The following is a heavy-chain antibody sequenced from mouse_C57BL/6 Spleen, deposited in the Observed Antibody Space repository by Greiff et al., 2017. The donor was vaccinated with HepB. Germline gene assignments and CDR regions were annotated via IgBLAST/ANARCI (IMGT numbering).Heavy chain of an antibody. J-gene: IGHJ2*01. CDR2: IDPETDGT. CDR1: GYTFTDYE. Sequence: VQLQQSGAELVRPGASVTLSCKASGYTFTDYEMHWVKQTPVHGLEWIGAIDPETDGTAYNQKFKGKAILTAGKSSSTAYMELRSLTSEDSAVYYCTRRPYGDYWGQGTTLTVSS. D-gene: IGHD1-1*01. CDR3: TRRPYGDY. V-gene: IGHV1-15*01.